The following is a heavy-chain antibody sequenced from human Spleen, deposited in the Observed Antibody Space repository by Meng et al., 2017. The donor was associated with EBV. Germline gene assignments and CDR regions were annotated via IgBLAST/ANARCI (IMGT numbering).Heavy chain of an antibody. CDR1: GNTFSHYA. CDR2: LIPMLGAP. CDR3: ASESGRGYTPDY. D-gene: IGHD3-10*01. J-gene: IGHJ4*02. Sequence: QVQLRQFGAEGMKPGSSGGVSCKTSGNTFSHYAVSWVRQAPGQGLEWMGGLIPMLGAPNYAQKFQNRITIVADEFTSAHYMELSSLRSEDTAVYYCASESGRGYTPDYWGQGTLVTVSS. V-gene: IGHV1-69*01.